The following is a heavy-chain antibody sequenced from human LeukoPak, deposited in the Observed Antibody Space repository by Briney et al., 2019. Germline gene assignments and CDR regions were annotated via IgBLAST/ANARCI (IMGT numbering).Heavy chain of an antibody. Sequence: ASVKVSCKASGYTFTSYDINWVRQATGQGLEWMGWMNPNSGNTGYAQKFQGRVTMTRNTSISTAYMELSSLRSEDTAVYYCARDYDFWGGPNWFDPWGQGTLVTVSS. CDR1: GYTFTSYD. D-gene: IGHD3-3*01. J-gene: IGHJ5*02. V-gene: IGHV1-8*01. CDR3: ARDYDFWGGPNWFDP. CDR2: MNPNSGNT.